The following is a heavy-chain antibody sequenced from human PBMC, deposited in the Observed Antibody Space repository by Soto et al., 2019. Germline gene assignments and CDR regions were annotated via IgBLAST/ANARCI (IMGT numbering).Heavy chain of an antibody. CDR3: ARGASPLIDY. CDR2: INAGNGKT. J-gene: IGHJ4*02. CDR1: GYTFTSYA. D-gene: IGHD1-26*01. Sequence: QVQLVQSGAEVKKPGASVKVSCKASGYTFTSYAMHWVRQAPGQRLEWMGWINAGNGKTKYSQKFKGRVTIIRDTSASTAYMELSSLRSEDTAVYYCARGASPLIDYWGQGTLVTVSS. V-gene: IGHV1-3*01.